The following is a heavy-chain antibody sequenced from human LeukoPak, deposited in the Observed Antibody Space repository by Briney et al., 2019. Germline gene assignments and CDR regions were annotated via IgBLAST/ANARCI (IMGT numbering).Heavy chain of an antibody. D-gene: IGHD1-26*01. J-gene: IGHJ4*02. CDR3: ARASIVGATPSGGDFDY. Sequence: SETLSLTCTVSGGSISSSYYYWGWIRQPPGKGLEWIGSIYYSGSTYYNPSLKSRVTISVDTSKNQFSLKLSSVTAADTAVYYCARASIVGATPSGGDFDYWGQGTLVTVSS. CDR1: GGSISSSYYY. CDR2: IYYSGST. V-gene: IGHV4-39*07.